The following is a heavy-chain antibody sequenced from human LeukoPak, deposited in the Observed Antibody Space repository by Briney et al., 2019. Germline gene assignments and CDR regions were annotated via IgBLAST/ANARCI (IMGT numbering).Heavy chain of an antibody. CDR3: ARRVLAQICSGGSCGNKNWLDP. V-gene: IGHV4-59*01. CDR2: IYYSGST. Sequence: KSSETLSLTCTVSGGSISSSYWGWIRHPPGKGLEWIGYIYYSGSTKYNPSFKSRATISVDTSKNQFSLKLSSVTAADTAVYYCARRVLAQICSGGSCGNKNWLDPWGQGTLVTVSS. CDR1: GGSISSSY. D-gene: IGHD2-15*01. J-gene: IGHJ5*02.